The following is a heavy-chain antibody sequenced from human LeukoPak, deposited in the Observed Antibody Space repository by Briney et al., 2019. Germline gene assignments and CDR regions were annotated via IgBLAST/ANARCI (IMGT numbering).Heavy chain of an antibody. CDR2: ISAYNGNT. V-gene: IGHV1-18*01. D-gene: IGHD2-2*01. CDR1: GYTFTSYG. CDR3: ARVGRPQTKDIVVVPAASRGYYYYYMDV. Sequence: ASVKVSCKASGYTFTSYGISWVRQAPGQGLEWMGWISAYNGNTNYAQKLQGRVTMTTDTSTSTAYMELRSLRSDDTAVYYCARVGRPQTKDIVVVPAASRGYYYYYMDVWGKGTTVTVSS. J-gene: IGHJ6*03.